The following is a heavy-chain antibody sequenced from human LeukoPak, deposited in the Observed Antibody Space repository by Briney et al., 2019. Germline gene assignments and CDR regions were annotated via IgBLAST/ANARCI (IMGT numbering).Heavy chain of an antibody. CDR3: ARGPDYGDYYYYGMDV. V-gene: IGHV4-39*01. Sequence: SETLSLTCTVSGGSISSSSYYWGWIRQPPGKGLEWIRSIYYSGSTYYNPSLKSRVTISVDTSKNQFSLKLSSVTAADTAVYYCARGPDYGDYYYYGMDVWGQGTTVTVSS. CDR2: IYYSGST. J-gene: IGHJ6*02. CDR1: GGSISSSSYY. D-gene: IGHD4-17*01.